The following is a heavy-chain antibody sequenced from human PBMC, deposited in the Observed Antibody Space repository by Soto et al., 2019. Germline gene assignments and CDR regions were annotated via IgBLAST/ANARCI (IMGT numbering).Heavy chain of an antibody. CDR3: ARDRSNSPDFFDF. CDR2: VHYSGNT. V-gene: IGHV4-38-2*02. D-gene: IGHD6-6*01. J-gene: IGHJ4*02. CDR1: GYSISSGYH. Sequence: KASETLSLTCTVSGYSISSGYHWAWIRQPPGKGLEWLGSVHYSGNTYYNPSLKSRLTISVDTSKNQFSLKVNSVTAADTAVYYCARDRSNSPDFFDFWGQGTLVTVSS.